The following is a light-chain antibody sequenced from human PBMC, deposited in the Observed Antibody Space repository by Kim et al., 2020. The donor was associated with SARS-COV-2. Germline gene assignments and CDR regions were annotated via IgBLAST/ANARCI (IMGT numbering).Light chain of an antibody. CDR2: GAS. CDR1: QNIGTS. CDR3: QQYNNWPWT. J-gene: IGKJ1*01. Sequence: VSPGERATLTCRADQNIGTSLAWYKQKPGQAPRFLISGASTRATGVPARFTGSGSGTEFTLTISSLQSEDFAVYHCQQYNNWPWTFGQGTKVDIK. V-gene: IGKV3-15*01.